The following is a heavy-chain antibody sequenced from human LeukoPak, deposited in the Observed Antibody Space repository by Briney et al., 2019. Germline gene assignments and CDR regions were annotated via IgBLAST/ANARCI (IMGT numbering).Heavy chain of an antibody. CDR3: AERFDY. CDR2: ISSSRSTI. D-gene: IGHD6-25*01. CDR1: GFTFSDYS. J-gene: IGHJ4*02. V-gene: IGHV3-48*01. Sequence: GGSLRLSCAASGFTFSDYSMNWVRQAPGKGLEWVAYISSSRSTIYYADSVKGRFTISRDNAKNSLYLQMNSLRAEDTAVYYCAERFDYWGQGTLVTVSS.